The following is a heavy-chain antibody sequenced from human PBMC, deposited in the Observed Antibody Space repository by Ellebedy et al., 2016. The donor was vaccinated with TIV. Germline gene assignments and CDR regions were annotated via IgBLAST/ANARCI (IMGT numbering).Heavy chain of an antibody. D-gene: IGHD3-22*01. CDR1: GFTFNTYA. J-gene: IGHJ5*02. V-gene: IGHV3-23*01. Sequence: GGSLRLSXAASGFTFNTYAMSWVCQAPGKGLEWVSAISGTGATTYYADSVKGRFTISRDNSKKALYLQMNSLRAEDSAVYYCAKEWEYYSDTSGNVYPRYNWFDPWGQGTLVIVSS. CDR2: ISGTGATT. CDR3: AKEWEYYSDTSGNVYPRYNWFDP.